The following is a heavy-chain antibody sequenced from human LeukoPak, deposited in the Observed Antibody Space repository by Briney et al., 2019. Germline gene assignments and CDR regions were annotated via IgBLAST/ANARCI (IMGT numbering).Heavy chain of an antibody. CDR3: TRDTPGYCSSTSCYIEYFQH. CDR1: GFTFGDYA. CDR2: IRSKAYGGTT. D-gene: IGHD2-2*02. V-gene: IGHV3-49*04. Sequence: GGSLRLSCTASGFTFGDYAMSWVRQAPSKGLEWVGFIRSKAYGGTTEYAASVKGRFTISRDDSKSIAYLQMNSLKTEDTAVYYCTRDTPGYCSSTSCYIEYFQHWGQGTLVTVSS. J-gene: IGHJ1*01.